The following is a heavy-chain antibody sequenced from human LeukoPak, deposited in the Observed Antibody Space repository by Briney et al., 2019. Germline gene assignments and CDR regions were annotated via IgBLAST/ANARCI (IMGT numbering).Heavy chain of an antibody. D-gene: IGHD1-14*01. CDR3: GRQYKAVEADY. Sequence: GGSLRLSCAASGFTFSDYYMSWIRQAPGKGLEWVSYISGSGGTIYYADSVKGRFTISRDDAKNSLYLQMNTLRAEDTAVYYCGRQYKAVEADYWGQGTLVTVSS. V-gene: IGHV3-11*01. CDR2: ISGSGGTI. CDR1: GFTFSDYY. J-gene: IGHJ4*02.